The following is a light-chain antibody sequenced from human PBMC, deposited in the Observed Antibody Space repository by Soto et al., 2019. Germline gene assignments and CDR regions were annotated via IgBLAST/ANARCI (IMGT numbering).Light chain of an antibody. Sequence: QSVLTQPPSVSGAPGQTVTISCTGSSSNIGAGYDVHWYRQIPGKAPKLLIYRNTNWPSGVPDRFSGSKSDTSASLAITGLQSEDEADYYCQSNYNGQSRVVFGGGTKLTVL. CDR1: SSNIGAGYD. V-gene: IGLV1-40*01. J-gene: IGLJ3*02. CDR3: QSNYNGQSRVV. CDR2: RNT.